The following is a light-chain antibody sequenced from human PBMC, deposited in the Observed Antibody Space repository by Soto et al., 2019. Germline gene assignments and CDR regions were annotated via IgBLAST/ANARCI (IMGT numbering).Light chain of an antibody. Sequence: QSVLTQPPSASGTPGQRVTISCSGSSSNIGSNFIYWYQQLPGTAPKLLIYKNNEPPSGVPDRFSGSKSCTSSSLAISGLPSEDWADYHCAAWDYSLRGLVFGGGTKVTVL. J-gene: IGLJ2*01. CDR1: SSNIGSNF. CDR3: AAWDYSLRGLV. CDR2: KNN. V-gene: IGLV1-47*01.